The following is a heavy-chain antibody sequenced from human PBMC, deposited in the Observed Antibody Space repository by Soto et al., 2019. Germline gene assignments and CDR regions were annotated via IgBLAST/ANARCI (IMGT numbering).Heavy chain of an antibody. CDR2: MNPNRGNT. J-gene: IGHJ4*02. CDR1: GYTFTSYD. V-gene: IGHV1-8*01. D-gene: IGHD5-12*01. CDR3: ASADSGYDIELFDY. Sequence: QVQLVQSGAEVKKPGASVKVSCKASGYTFTSYDINWVRQATGQGLEGMGWMNPNRGNTGYAQKFQGRVTMTTNTSISTAYMELSSLRSEDTAVYYCASADSGYDIELFDYWGQGTLVTVSS.